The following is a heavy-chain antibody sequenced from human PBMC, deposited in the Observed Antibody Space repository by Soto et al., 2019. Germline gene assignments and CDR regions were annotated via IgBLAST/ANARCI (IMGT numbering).Heavy chain of an antibody. D-gene: IGHD1-26*01. J-gene: IGHJ3*02. Sequence: GGSLSLSCAASGFTFSDYYMSWIRQAPGKGLEWVSYISSSGSTIYYADSVKGRFTISRDNAKNSLYLQMNSLRAEDTAVYYCARDSESDAFDIWGQGTMVTVSS. CDR2: ISSSGSTI. CDR3: ARDSESDAFDI. CDR1: GFTFSDYY. V-gene: IGHV3-11*01.